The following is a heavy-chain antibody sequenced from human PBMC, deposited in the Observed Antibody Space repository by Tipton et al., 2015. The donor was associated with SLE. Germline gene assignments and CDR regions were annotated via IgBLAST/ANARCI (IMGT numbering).Heavy chain of an antibody. CDR3: ARAREQLEVYFDY. CDR1: GFTFSSYA. J-gene: IGHJ4*02. D-gene: IGHD6-13*01. Sequence: SLRLSCAASGFTFSSYAMHWVRQAPGKGLEWVAVISYDGSNKYYADSVKGRFTISRDNSKNTLYLQMNSLRAEDTAVYYCARAREQLEVYFDYWGQGTLVTVSS. CDR2: ISYDGSNK. V-gene: IGHV3-30-3*01.